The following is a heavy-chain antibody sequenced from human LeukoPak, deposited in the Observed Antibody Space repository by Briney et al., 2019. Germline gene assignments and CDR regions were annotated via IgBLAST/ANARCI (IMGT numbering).Heavy chain of an antibody. Sequence: GASVKVSCKASGGTFSSYAISWVRQAPGQGLEWMGGIIPIFGTANYAQKFQGRVTITSDESTSTAYMELSSLRSEDTAVYYCARIGYSYGYFFDYWGQGTLVTVSS. J-gene: IGHJ4*02. D-gene: IGHD5-18*01. V-gene: IGHV1-69*01. CDR3: ARIGYSYGYFFDY. CDR1: GGTFSSYA. CDR2: IIPIFGTA.